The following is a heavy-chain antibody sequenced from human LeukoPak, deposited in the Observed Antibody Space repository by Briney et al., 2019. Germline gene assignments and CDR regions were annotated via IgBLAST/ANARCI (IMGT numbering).Heavy chain of an antibody. V-gene: IGHV3-30-3*01. J-gene: IGHJ5*02. Sequence: PGGSLRLSCAASGFTFSSYAMHWVRQAPGKGLEWVAVISYDGSNKYYADSVKGRFTISRDNSKNTPYLQMDSLRAEDTAVYYCARDGSSFGVVPLNWFDPWGQGTLVTVSS. CDR2: ISYDGSNK. CDR1: GFTFSSYA. D-gene: IGHD3-3*02. CDR3: ARDGSSFGVVPLNWFDP.